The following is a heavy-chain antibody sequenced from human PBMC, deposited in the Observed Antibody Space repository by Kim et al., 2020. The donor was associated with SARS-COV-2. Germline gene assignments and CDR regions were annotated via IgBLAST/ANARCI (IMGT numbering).Heavy chain of an antibody. J-gene: IGHJ4*02. Sequence: GGSLRLSCAASGFTVNRYYMSWVRQAPVKGLEWVSVIYSDGSTYYADSVKGRFTISRDNSKNTLYLQMNSLRAEDTAVYYCARSTYSYDGSGYSHFDYWGQGTLGTVSS. CDR1: GFTVNRYY. D-gene: IGHD3-22*01. CDR2: IYSDGST. CDR3: ARSTYSYDGSGYSHFDY. V-gene: IGHV3-66*01.